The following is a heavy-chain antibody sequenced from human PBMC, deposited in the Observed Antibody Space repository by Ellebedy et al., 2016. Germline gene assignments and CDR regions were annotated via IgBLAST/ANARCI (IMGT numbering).Heavy chain of an antibody. CDR3: AREGEMATTIDY. J-gene: IGHJ4*02. V-gene: IGHV4-59*12. CDR2: IYYSGST. CDR1: GGSISSYY. D-gene: IGHD5-24*01. Sequence: SETLSLXXTVSGGSISSYYWSWIRQPPGKGLEWIGYIYYSGSTNYNPSLKSRVTISVDTSKNQFSLKLSSVTAADTAVYYCAREGEMATTIDYWGQGTLVTVSS.